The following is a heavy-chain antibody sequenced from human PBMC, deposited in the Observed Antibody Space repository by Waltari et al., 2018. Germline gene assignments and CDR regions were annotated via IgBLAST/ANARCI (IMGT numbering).Heavy chain of an antibody. Sequence: EVQLVESGGGLIQPGGSLRLSCAASGFTVSSNYMSWVRQAQGKGVECVSVIYSVGRTNYADYVTGRFTISRDKSKNTLYLQMNILRAEDTAVYYCARYLQLCYFDYWGQGTLVTVSS. CDR3: ARYLQLCYFDY. CDR1: GFTVSSNY. D-gene: IGHD5-18*01. CDR2: IYSVGRT. J-gene: IGHJ4*02. V-gene: IGHV3-53*01.